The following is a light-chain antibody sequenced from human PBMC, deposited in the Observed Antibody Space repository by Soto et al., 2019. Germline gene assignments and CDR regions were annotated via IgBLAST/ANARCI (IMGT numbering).Light chain of an antibody. CDR1: SSNIGSNF. CDR2: EDN. V-gene: IGLV1-51*01. CDR3: GTWDSSLSAV. J-gene: IGLJ2*01. Sequence: QSVLTQPPSVSAAPGQKVTIYCSGSSSNIGSNFVSWYQQLPGTAPKLLIYEDNKRPSGIPDRFSGSKSGTPATLGITGLQTGDEADYYCGTWDSSLSAVFGGGTKVTVL.